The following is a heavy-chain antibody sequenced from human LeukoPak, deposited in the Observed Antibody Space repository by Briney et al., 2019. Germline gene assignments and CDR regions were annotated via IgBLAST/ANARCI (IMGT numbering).Heavy chain of an antibody. J-gene: IGHJ6*02. CDR1: GYTFTSYG. CDR3: ARDKYCSSTSCYYYYYYGMDV. Sequence: ASLKVSCKASGYTFTSYGISWVRQAPGQGLEWMGWISAYNGNTNYAQKLQGRVTMTTDTSTSTAYMELRSLRSDDTAVYYCARDKYCSSTSCYYYYYYGMDVWGQGTTVTVSS. V-gene: IGHV1-18*01. D-gene: IGHD2-2*01. CDR2: ISAYNGNT.